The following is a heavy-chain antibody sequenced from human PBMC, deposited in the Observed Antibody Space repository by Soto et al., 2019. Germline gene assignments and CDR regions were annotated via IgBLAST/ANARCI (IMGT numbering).Heavy chain of an antibody. D-gene: IGHD5-12*01. Sequence: QLQLQQSGPRLVKPSETLSLACTVSGGFIDTSGHYWGWVRQPPGKDLQWVGSIFYDGTTYYNPSIKSRVRIPVDTSKQQSFLGLSSVTAADTSVYFCVRHRGSGYDSNGFDPWGQGTLVTVSS. CDR3: VRHRGSGYDSNGFDP. CDR2: IFYDGTT. V-gene: IGHV4-39*01. CDR1: GGFIDTSGHY. J-gene: IGHJ5*02.